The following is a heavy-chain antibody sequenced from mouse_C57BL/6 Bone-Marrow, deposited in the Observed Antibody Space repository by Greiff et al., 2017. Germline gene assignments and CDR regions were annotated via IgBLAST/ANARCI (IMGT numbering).Heavy chain of an antibody. CDR1: GYSITSGYY. CDR2: ISYDGSN. D-gene: IGHD1-1*01. CDR3: ARARATVPYWYFDV. J-gene: IGHJ1*03. Sequence: EVKLQESGPGLVKPSQSLSLTCSVTGYSITSGYYWNWIRQFPGNKLEWMGYISYDGSNNYNPSLKNRISITRDTSKNQFFLKLNSVTTEDTATYYCARARATVPYWYFDVWGTGTTVTVSS. V-gene: IGHV3-6*01.